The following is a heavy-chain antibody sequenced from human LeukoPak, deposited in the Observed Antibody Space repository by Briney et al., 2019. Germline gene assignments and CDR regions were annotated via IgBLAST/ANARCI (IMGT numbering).Heavy chain of an antibody. CDR3: AKATMFDY. Sequence: RSGGSLRLSCAASGFTFSSYSMNWVRQAPGKGLEWVSSISSSSNNIYYADSVKGRFTISREKAKNSLYLQMNSLRAEDTAVYYCAKATMFDYCGQGTLVTVSS. CDR2: ISSSSNNI. V-gene: IGHV3-21*01. J-gene: IGHJ4*02. CDR1: GFTFSSYS. D-gene: IGHD5-12*01.